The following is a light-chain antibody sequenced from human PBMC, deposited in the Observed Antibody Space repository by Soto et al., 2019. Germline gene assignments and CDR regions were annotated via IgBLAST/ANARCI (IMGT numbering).Light chain of an antibody. J-gene: IGKJ1*01. V-gene: IGKV3-20*01. CDR2: GAS. CDR3: QQYNDWPRT. CDR1: ESVSDNY. Sequence: EIVLTQSPGTLSLSPGERATLSCRASESVSDNYLAWYQQRSGQAPRLVIYGASSRASAVPDRFSGSGSGTDFTLTTSSLLSEDFAVYYCQQYNDWPRTFGQGTKVDIK.